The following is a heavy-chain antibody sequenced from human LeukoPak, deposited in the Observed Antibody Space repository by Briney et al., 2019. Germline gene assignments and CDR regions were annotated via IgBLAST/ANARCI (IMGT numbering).Heavy chain of an antibody. Sequence: SQTLSLTCTVSGGSISSGGYYWSWIRQHPGKGLEWIGYIYYSGSTYYNPSLKSRLTISVDTSKNQFSLKLSSVTAADTAVYYCARYGSGSFPYYYGMDVWGKGTTVTVSS. CDR3: ARYGSGSFPYYYGMDV. J-gene: IGHJ6*04. V-gene: IGHV4-31*03. CDR1: GGSISSGGYY. D-gene: IGHD3-10*01. CDR2: IYYSGST.